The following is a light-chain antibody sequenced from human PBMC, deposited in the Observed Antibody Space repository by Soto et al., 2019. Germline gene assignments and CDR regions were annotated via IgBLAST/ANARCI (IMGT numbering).Light chain of an antibody. Sequence: EIVLTQSPATLSLSPGGRATLSCRASETIRGLLAWYQQRHGQPPRLIXYDTSNRATGIPDRFSGSGSGTDFTLTISRLEPEDFAVYFCQRYGSSPLITFGQGTRLEIK. CDR3: QRYGSSPLIT. J-gene: IGKJ5*01. V-gene: IGKV3-20*01. CDR1: ETIRGL. CDR2: DTS.